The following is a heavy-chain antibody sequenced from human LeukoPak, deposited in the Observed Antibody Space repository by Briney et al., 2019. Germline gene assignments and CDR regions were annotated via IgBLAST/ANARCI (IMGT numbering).Heavy chain of an antibody. CDR1: GGTFSSYA. D-gene: IGHD5-24*01. V-gene: IGHV1-69*04. CDR3: ARDRDGYSLNFDY. J-gene: IGHJ4*02. CDR2: IIPIFGIA. Sequence: GSSVKVSCKASGGTFSSYAISWVRQAPGQGLEWMGRIIPIFGIANYAQKFQGRVTITADKSTSTAYMELSSLRSEDTAVYYCARDRDGYSLNFDYWGQGTLVTVSS.